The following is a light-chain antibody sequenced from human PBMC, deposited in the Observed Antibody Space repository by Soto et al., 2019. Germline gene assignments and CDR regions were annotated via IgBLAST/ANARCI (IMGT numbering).Light chain of an antibody. J-gene: IGKJ1*01. CDR3: QQSYSSPRT. Sequence: EIQITQSPSSLSASVGDRVTITCRASQSISSYLNWYQQKPGKAPKVLIYAASNLQSGVPSRFSGSGSGTDFTLTISSLQPEDFATYYCQQSYSSPRTFGQGTKVDIK. CDR2: AAS. V-gene: IGKV1-39*01. CDR1: QSISSY.